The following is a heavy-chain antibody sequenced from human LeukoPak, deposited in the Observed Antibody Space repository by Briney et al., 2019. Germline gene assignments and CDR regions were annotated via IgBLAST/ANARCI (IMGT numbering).Heavy chain of an antibody. J-gene: IGHJ4*02. Sequence: GGSPRLSCAASGFTFSSYEMNWVRQAPGKGLEWVSYISSSGSTIYYADSVKGRFTISRDNAKNSLYLQMNSLRAEDTAVYYCARVKYSRVVGAFDYWGQGTRVIVSS. CDR1: GFTFSSYE. CDR2: ISSSGSTI. D-gene: IGHD6-6*01. CDR3: ARVKYSRVVGAFDY. V-gene: IGHV3-48*03.